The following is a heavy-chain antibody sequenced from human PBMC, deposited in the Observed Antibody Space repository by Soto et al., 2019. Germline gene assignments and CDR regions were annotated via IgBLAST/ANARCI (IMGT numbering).Heavy chain of an antibody. J-gene: IGHJ6*02. V-gene: IGHV1-3*01. Sequence: QVQLVQSGAEVKKPGASVKVSCKASGYTFTSYAMHWVRQAPGQRLEWMGWINAGNGNTKYSHKFQGRVTITRDTAASTAYMELSSLRSDYTAVYYCAMYSISWCGSDPMDVWCQGTTVTVSS. D-gene: IGHD6-13*01. CDR1: GYTFTSYA. CDR2: INAGNGNT. CDR3: AMYSISWCGSDPMDV.